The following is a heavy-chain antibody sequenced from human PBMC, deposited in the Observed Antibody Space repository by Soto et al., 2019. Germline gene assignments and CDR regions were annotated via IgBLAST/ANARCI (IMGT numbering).Heavy chain of an antibody. Sequence: QVQLVQSGAEVKKPGASVKFSCKASGYTFTGYYMHWVRQAPGQGLEWMGWINPNSGGTNYAQKFQGWVTMTRDTSISTAYMELSRLRSDDTAVYYCAIGLPYGSGSYWTYDYWGQGTLVTVSS. CDR1: GYTFTGYY. V-gene: IGHV1-2*04. CDR3: AIGLPYGSGSYWTYDY. D-gene: IGHD3-10*01. J-gene: IGHJ4*02. CDR2: INPNSGGT.